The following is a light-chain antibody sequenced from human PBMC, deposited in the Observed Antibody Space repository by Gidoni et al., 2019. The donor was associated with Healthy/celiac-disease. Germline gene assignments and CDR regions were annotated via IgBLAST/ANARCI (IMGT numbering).Light chain of an antibody. Sequence: EIVLTQSPGTLSLSPGERATLSCRASQSVSSSYLAWYQQKPGQAPRLLIYGASSRATGIPDMFSGSGSGTDFPLTISRLEPEDFAVYYCQQYGSSPGTFGQGTKVEIK. CDR2: GAS. CDR3: QQYGSSPGT. V-gene: IGKV3-20*01. CDR1: QSVSSSY. J-gene: IGKJ1*01.